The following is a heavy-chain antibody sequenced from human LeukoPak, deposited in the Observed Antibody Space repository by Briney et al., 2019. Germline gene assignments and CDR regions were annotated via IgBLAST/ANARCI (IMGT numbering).Heavy chain of an antibody. CDR3: ARDGLLMRYFDY. CDR2: INPSGGST. Sequence: ASVKVSCKASGYTFTSYHMHWVRQAPGQGLEWMGIINPSGGSTSYAQKFQGRVTITRDTSTSTVYMELSSLRSEDTAVYYCARDGLLMRYFDYWGQGTLVTVSS. J-gene: IGHJ4*02. V-gene: IGHV1-46*01. D-gene: IGHD1-26*01. CDR1: GYTFTSYH.